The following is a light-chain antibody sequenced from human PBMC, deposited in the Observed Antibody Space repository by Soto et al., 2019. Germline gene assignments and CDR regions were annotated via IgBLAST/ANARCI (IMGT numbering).Light chain of an antibody. V-gene: IGKV3-15*01. CDR2: GAS. J-gene: IGKJ1*01. CDR3: QQYNNWPGT. Sequence: EIVLTQSPGTLPVSPGERATLSCRASQSVSSKLAWYQQKPGQAPRLLFYGASTGATGIPARFSGSGSETEFTLSISSLQSEDFAVYYCQQYNNWPGTFGQGTKV. CDR1: QSVSSK.